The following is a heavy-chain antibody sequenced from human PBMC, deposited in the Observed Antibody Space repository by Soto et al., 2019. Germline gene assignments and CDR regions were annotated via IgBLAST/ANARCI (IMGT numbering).Heavy chain of an antibody. CDR3: ARGDFWSGYYEGFDY. Sequence: SETLSLTCAVSGGSISSSNWWSWVRQPPGKGLEWIGEIYHSGSTYYNPSLKSRVTISVDTSKNQFSLKLSSVTAADTAVYYCARGDFWSGYYEGFDYWGQGTLVTVSS. J-gene: IGHJ4*02. CDR1: GGSISSSNW. CDR2: IYHSGST. V-gene: IGHV4-4*02. D-gene: IGHD3-3*01.